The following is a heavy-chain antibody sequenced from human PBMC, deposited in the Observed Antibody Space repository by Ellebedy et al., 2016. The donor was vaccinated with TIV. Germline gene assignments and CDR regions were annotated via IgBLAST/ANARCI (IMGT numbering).Heavy chain of an antibody. J-gene: IGHJ4*02. D-gene: IGHD1-14*01. CDR2: ISFDGNNQ. CDR1: GFTFSRYG. V-gene: IGHV3-30*03. CDR3: ARRYFDY. Sequence: GGSLRLSXAASGFTFSRYGMNWVRQAPGKGLEWVAVISFDGNNQYYADSVKGRFTISRDNAKNTMNLQMNSLRPEDTAVYYCARRYFDYWGQGTLVTVSS.